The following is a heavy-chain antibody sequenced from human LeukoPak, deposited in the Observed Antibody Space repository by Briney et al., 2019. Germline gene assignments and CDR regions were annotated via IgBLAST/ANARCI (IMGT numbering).Heavy chain of an antibody. CDR3: ARVEYYDFWSGYYTGVGAFDI. D-gene: IGHD3-3*01. Sequence: SVKVSCKASGGTFSSYAISWVRQAPGQGLEWMGGIIPFFGTANYAQKFQGRVTITADESTSTAYMELSSLRSEDTAVYYCARVEYYDFWSGYYTGVGAFDIWGQGTMVTVSS. CDR2: IIPFFGTA. V-gene: IGHV1-69*13. CDR1: GGTFSSYA. J-gene: IGHJ3*02.